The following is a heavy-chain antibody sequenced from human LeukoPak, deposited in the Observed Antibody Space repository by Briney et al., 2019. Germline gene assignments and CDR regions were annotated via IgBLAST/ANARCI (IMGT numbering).Heavy chain of an antibody. D-gene: IGHD3-10*01. CDR3: AETYPYYGSGY. CDR1: GGSIRSSSYY. J-gene: IGHJ4*02. Sequence: KASETLSLTGTVSGGSIRSSSYYWGWIRQPPGKGLEWIGSIYYSGSTYYNPSLKSRVTISVDTSKNQFSLKLSSVTAADTAVYYCAETYPYYGSGYWGQGTLVTVSS. V-gene: IGHV4-39*07. CDR2: IYYSGST.